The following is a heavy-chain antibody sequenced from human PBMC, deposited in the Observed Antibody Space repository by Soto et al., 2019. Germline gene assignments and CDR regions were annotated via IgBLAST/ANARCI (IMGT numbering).Heavy chain of an antibody. CDR1: GGFISRYY. J-gene: IGHJ5*02. Sequence: ETPSLTCHGSGGFISRYYWSWIRPPPGKGLEWIGYIYYSGSTNYNPSLKSRVTISVDTSKNQFSLKLNSVTAADTAVYYCARTSVTLFNWFDPWGQGTLVTVSS. V-gene: IGHV4-59*01. CDR2: IYYSGST. CDR3: ARTSVTLFNWFDP. D-gene: IGHD4-4*01.